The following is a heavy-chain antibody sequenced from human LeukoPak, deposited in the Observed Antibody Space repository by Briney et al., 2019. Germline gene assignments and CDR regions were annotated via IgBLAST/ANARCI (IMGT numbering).Heavy chain of an antibody. J-gene: IGHJ4*02. CDR3: AKDLSGPTKGAHLTGYYKARYHFDY. D-gene: IGHD3-9*01. V-gene: IGHV3-23*01. Sequence: GGSLRLSCAASGFTFDDYAMHWVRQAPGKGLEWVSAISGSGGSTYYADSVKGRFTISRDNSKNTLYLQMNSLRAEDTAVYYCAKDLSGPTKGAHLTGYYKARYHFDYWGQGTLVTVSS. CDR2: ISGSGGST. CDR1: GFTFDDYA.